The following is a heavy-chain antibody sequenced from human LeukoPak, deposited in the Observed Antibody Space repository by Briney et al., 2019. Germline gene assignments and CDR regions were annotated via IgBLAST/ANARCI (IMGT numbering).Heavy chain of an antibody. J-gene: IGHJ5*02. CDR1: GGSMSNDY. V-gene: IGHV4-4*07. Sequence: SETLSLTCTVSGGSMSNDYWSWIRQSAGTGLEWIGRIYSSGTTTYNPSLKSRVTMSVDTSKNQFSLKLNSVTAADTAVYFCARGLTGSTGFDPWGQGTLVTVSS. CDR3: ARGLTGSTGFDP. CDR2: IYSSGTT. D-gene: IGHD1-7*01.